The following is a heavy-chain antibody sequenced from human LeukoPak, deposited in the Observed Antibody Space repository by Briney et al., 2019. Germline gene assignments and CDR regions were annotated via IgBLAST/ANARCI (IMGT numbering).Heavy chain of an antibody. D-gene: IGHD3-3*01. CDR1: GYTFTSYY. Sequence: ASVKVSCKASGYTFTSYYMHWVRQAPGQGLEWMGIINPSGGSTSYAQKFQGRVTMTRDTSTSTVYMELSSLRSEDTAVYYCARIVAGTYDFWSGYYNGLAYYFDYWGQGTLVTVSS. CDR2: INPSGGST. V-gene: IGHV1-46*01. CDR3: ARIVAGTYDFWSGYYNGLAYYFDY. J-gene: IGHJ4*02.